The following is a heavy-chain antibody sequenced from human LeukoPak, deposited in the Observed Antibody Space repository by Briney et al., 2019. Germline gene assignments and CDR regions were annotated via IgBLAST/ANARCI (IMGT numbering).Heavy chain of an antibody. D-gene: IGHD1-26*01. CDR3: ARIGGSFYFYYYMDV. CDR2: IYYSGST. J-gene: IGHJ6*03. CDR1: GGSISSSSYY. V-gene: IGHV4-39*07. Sequence: SETLSLTCTVSGGSISSSSYYWGWIRQPPGKGLEWIGSIYYSGSTYYNPSLKSRVTISVDTSKNQFSLKLTSVTAADTAVYYCARIGGSFYFYYYMDVWGKGTTVTVSS.